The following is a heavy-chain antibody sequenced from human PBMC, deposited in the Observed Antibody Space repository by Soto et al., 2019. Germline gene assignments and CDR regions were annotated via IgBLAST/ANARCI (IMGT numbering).Heavy chain of an antibody. CDR1: GFTFSSYS. V-gene: IGHV3-21*01. D-gene: IGHD2-2*01. CDR3: ARAECSSTSCLSYYYYYMDV. Sequence: GGSLRLSCAASGFTFSSYSMNWVRQAPGKGLEWVSSISSSSSYIYYADSVKGRFTISRDNAKNSLYLQMNSLRAEDTAVYYCARAECSSTSCLSYYYYYMDVWGKGTTVTVSS. CDR2: ISSSSSYI. J-gene: IGHJ6*03.